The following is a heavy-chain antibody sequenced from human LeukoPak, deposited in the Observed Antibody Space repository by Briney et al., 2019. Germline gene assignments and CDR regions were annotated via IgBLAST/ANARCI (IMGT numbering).Heavy chain of an antibody. D-gene: IGHD3-16*02. V-gene: IGHV3-74*01. J-gene: IGHJ4*02. Sequence: GGSLRLSCAASGFTLSSYWMHWVRQAPGKGLVWVSRINTDGSSTTYVDSVKGRFTISRDNAKNKLYLQMNSLRAEDTAVYYCARELSREKDYWGQGTLVTVSS. CDR2: INTDGSST. CDR1: GFTLSSYW. CDR3: ARELSREKDY.